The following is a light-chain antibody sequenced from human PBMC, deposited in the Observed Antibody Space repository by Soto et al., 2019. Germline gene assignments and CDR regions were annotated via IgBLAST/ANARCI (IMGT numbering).Light chain of an antibody. Sequence: EIVMTQSPANLSASPGERATLSCRTSQSVSSNLAWYQQKPGQAPRLLIYGVSTRASGVSARFSGSGSGTEFTLTISSLQSEDAAVYYCQQYNNRPPITFGQGTRLEIK. CDR3: QQYNNRPPIT. V-gene: IGKV3-15*01. J-gene: IGKJ5*01. CDR2: GVS. CDR1: QSVSSN.